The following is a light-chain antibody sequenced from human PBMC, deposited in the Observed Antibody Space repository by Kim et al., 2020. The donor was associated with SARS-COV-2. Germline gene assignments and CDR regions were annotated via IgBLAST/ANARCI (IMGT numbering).Light chain of an antibody. J-gene: IGKJ4*01. V-gene: IGKV1-33*01. CDR1: QDINNY. CDR3: QQYGNLPT. CDR2: DAS. Sequence: YASVGDRVTLTGQASQDINNYLNWYQQKPGKAPNLLIYDASKLETGVPSRFSGSGSGTEFTLTISSLQPEDIASYYCQQYGNLPTFGGGTKVDIK.